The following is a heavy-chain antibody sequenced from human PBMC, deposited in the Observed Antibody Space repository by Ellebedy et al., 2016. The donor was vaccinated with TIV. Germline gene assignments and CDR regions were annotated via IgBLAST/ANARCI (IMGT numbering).Heavy chain of an antibody. CDR1: GDSVSTDIG. D-gene: IGHD3-10*01. CDR2: TYYRSKWNN. CDR3: ARGWFGSGMGV. J-gene: IGHJ6*02. Sequence: QTLSLTCVISGDSVSTDIGWNWIRQSPSRGLEWLGMTYYRSKWNNDYAVSLKSRITINPDTSKNLFSLQLNSLTPEDTAVYYCARGWFGSGMGVWGQGTTVTVSS. V-gene: IGHV6-1*01.